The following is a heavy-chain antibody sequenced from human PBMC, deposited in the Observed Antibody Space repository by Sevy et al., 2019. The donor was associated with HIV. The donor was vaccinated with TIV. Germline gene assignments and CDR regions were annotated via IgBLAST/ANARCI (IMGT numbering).Heavy chain of an antibody. J-gene: IGHJ6*02. CDR1: GFTFSSYS. Sequence: GGSLRLSCAASGFTFSSYSMNWVRQAPGKGLEWVSSISSSSSYIYYADSVKGRFTISGDNAKNSRYLQMNSLRAEDTAVYYCARGNAVVPAAIVLVDVWGQGTTVTVSS. D-gene: IGHD2-2*02. CDR2: ISSSSSYI. CDR3: ARGNAVVPAAIVLVDV. V-gene: IGHV3-21*01.